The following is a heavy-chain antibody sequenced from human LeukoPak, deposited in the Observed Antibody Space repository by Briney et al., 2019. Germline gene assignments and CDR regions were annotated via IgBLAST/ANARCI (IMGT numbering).Heavy chain of an antibody. Sequence: SETLSLTCTVSGGSLSSSSYYWGWIRQPPGKGLEWIGSIYYSGSTYYNPSLKSRATISVDTSKNQFSLKLSSVTAADTAVYYCARSPSGGSGWSPLYYYYMDVWGKGTTVTISS. V-gene: IGHV4-39*01. J-gene: IGHJ6*03. D-gene: IGHD6-19*01. CDR2: IYYSGST. CDR3: ARSPSGGSGWSPLYYYYMDV. CDR1: GGSLSSSSYY.